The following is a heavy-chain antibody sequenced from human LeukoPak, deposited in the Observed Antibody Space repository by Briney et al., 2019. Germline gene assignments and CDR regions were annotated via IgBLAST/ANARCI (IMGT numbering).Heavy chain of an antibody. J-gene: IGHJ5*02. Sequence: PGGSLRLSCAASGFTFSSYSMNWVRQAPGKGLEWIGYIYYSGSTYYNPSLKSRVTISVDTSKNQFSLKLSSVTAADTAVYYCAREMRSVVPAATWFDPWGQGTLVTVSS. CDR1: GFTFSSYS. CDR3: AREMRSVVPAATWFDP. CDR2: IYYSGST. D-gene: IGHD2-2*01. V-gene: IGHV4-59*06.